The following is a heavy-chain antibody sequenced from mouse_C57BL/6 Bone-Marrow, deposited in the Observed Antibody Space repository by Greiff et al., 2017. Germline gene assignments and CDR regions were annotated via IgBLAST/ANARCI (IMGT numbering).Heavy chain of an antibody. D-gene: IGHD1-1*01. CDR3: ARHETKVVATDY. CDR2: ISSGGSYT. Sequence: EVKLMESGGGLVKPGGSLKLSCAASGFTFSSYGMSWVRQTPDKRLEWVATISSGGSYTYYPDSVKGRFTISRDNAKNTLYLQMSSLKSEDTAMYYCARHETKVVATDYWGQGTTLTVSS. J-gene: IGHJ2*01. V-gene: IGHV5-6*03. CDR1: GFTFSSYG.